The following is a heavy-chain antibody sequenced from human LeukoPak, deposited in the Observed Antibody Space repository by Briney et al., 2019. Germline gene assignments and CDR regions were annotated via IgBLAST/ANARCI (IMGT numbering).Heavy chain of an antibody. Sequence: PSETLSLTCAVCGGSFSGYYWSWIRQPPGKGLEWIGEINHSGSTNYNPSLKSRVTISIDTSKNQFSLKLSSVTAADTAVYYCARAMIVVIITTPGYFDLWGRGTLVTVSS. D-gene: IGHD3-22*01. CDR3: ARAMIVVIITTPGYFDL. J-gene: IGHJ2*01. CDR2: INHSGST. V-gene: IGHV4-34*01. CDR1: GGSFSGYY.